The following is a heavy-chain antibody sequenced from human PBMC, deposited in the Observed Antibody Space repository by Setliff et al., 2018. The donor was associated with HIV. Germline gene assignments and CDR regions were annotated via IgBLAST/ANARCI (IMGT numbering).Heavy chain of an antibody. CDR3: MRDGSRTTGMTGYYYGVDV. CDR2: MHGSGNT. J-gene: IGHJ6*02. V-gene: IGHV4-38-2*02. CDR1: GYSISRNYY. Sequence: SETLSLTCSVSGYSISRNYYWGWIRQSPGKGLEWIASMHGSGNTHYNPSLQSRITISMDTSKNQFSLTLSSVTAADAAIYFCMRDGSRTTGMTGYYYGVDVWGQGTTVTVSS. D-gene: IGHD1-1*01.